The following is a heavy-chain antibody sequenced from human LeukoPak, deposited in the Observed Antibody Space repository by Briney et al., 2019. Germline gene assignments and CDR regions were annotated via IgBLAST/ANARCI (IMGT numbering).Heavy chain of an antibody. J-gene: IGHJ3*02. Sequence: PGRSLRLSCAASGITFRSYAMHWVRQAPGKGLEWVAVISYDGSNENYADSVKGRFTISRDKSKNMLYLQMNSPRAEDTATYYCARGIAMTTLNALDIWGQGTMVTVSS. CDR2: ISYDGSNE. V-gene: IGHV3-30*04. CDR1: GITFRSYA. D-gene: IGHD1-1*01. CDR3: ARGIAMTTLNALDI.